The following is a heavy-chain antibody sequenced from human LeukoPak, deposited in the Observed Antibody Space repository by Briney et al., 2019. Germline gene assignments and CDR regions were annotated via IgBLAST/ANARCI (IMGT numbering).Heavy chain of an antibody. V-gene: IGHV3-30-3*01. CDR3: ARLSSHRSFDY. J-gene: IGHJ4*02. D-gene: IGHD3-16*02. Sequence: GGSLRLSCAASGFTFSSYAMSWVRQAPGKGLEWVAVISYDGSNKYYADSVKGRFTISRDNSKNTLYLQMNSLRAEDTAVYYCARLSSHRSFDYWGQGTLVTVSS. CDR2: ISYDGSNK. CDR1: GFTFSSYA.